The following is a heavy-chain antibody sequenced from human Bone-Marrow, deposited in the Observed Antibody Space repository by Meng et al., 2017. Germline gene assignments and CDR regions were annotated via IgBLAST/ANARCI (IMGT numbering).Heavy chain of an antibody. CDR2: ISGSGGST. Sequence: GESLKISCAASGFTFSSYSMNWVRQAPGKGLEWVSAISGSGGSTYYADSVKGRFTISRDNSKNKLYLQMNSLGTEDTAVYYCAKEEYSRVPMVRGAFGGGAFDIWGQGTMVTVSS. V-gene: IGHV3-23*01. J-gene: IGHJ3*02. CDR1: GFTFSSYS. CDR3: AKEEYSRVPMVRGAFGGGAFDI. D-gene: IGHD3-10*01.